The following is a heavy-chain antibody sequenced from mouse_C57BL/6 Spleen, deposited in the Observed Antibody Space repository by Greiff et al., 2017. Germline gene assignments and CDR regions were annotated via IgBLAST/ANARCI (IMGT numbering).Heavy chain of an antibody. J-gene: IGHJ3*01. CDR2: INPSNGGT. CDR1: GYTFTSYW. CDR3: ARFPIYYYGSSFAWFAY. Sequence: QVQLQQPGTELVKPGASVKLSCKASGYTFTSYWMHWVKQRPGQGLEWIGNINPSNGGTNYNEKFKSKATLTVDKSSSTAYMQLSSLTSEDSAVYYCARFPIYYYGSSFAWFAYWGQGTLVTVSA. D-gene: IGHD1-1*01. V-gene: IGHV1-53*01.